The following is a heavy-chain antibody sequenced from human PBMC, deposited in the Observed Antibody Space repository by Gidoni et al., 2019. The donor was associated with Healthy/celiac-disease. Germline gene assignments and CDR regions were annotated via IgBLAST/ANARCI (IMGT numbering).Heavy chain of an antibody. CDR1: GDSVSTNSAA. CDR2: TCYWSSWYN. V-gene: IGHV6-1*01. D-gene: IGHD6-19*01. CDR3: AREPTYSSGWSPAGSVGDYYYYGMDV. Sequence: QVQLQQSGPGLVKHSQTLSLTCAIPGDSVSTNSAAWNWIRQSPSRGFEWLGRTCYWSSWYNDYAVSVRGRITINPDTSRNHFSLLLDSVTPEDSALYYCAREPTYSSGWSPAGSVGDYYYYGMDVWGQGTTVTVSS. J-gene: IGHJ6*02.